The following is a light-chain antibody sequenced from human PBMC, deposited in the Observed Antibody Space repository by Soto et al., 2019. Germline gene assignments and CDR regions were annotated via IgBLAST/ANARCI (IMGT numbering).Light chain of an antibody. Sequence: EIVLTQSPGTLSLSPGEGGTLSCRASQSISSSYLAWYQQKPGQSPRLLFYAASSRATGVPDRFSGSGSGTDFTLTISRLEPEDFATYYCQQSFSSPPWTFGQGTKVEIK. CDR2: AAS. V-gene: IGKV3-20*01. J-gene: IGKJ1*01. CDR1: QSISSSY. CDR3: QQSFSSPPWT.